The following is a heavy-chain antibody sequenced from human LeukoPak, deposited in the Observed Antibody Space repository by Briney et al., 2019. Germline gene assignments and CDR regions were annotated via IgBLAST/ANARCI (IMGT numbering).Heavy chain of an antibody. CDR1: GFTFSTYS. CDR3: ARGSTRGALVAGTFDY. V-gene: IGHV3-48*04. J-gene: IGHJ4*02. D-gene: IGHD6-19*01. Sequence: GGSLRLSCAASGFTFSTYSMNWVRQAPGKGLEWVSYIDSSGTTIYYADSVKGRFTISRDNAKNSLYLQMNSLRAGDTAVYYCARGSTRGALVAGTFDYWGQGTLVTVSS. CDR2: IDSSGTTI.